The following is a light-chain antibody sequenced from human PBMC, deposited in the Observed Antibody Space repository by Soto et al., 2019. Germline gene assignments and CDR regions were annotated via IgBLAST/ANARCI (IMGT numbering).Light chain of an antibody. J-gene: IGKJ1*01. CDR2: DTS. Sequence: EIVLTQSPATLSLSPGERATLSCRASQSVNNYLAWYQQKPGRAPRLLIYDTSDRASGIPARFSGSGSGTDFTLTISSLEPEDFAVFYCQQRSVWPWTFGQGTKVDIK. CDR3: QQRSVWPWT. V-gene: IGKV3-11*01. CDR1: QSVNNY.